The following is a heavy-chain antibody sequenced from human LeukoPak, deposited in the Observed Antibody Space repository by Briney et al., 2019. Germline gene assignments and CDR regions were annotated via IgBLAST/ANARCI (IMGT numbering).Heavy chain of an antibody. Sequence: PGGSLRLSCAASGFTFSSYWMSWVRQAPGKGLEWVANIKQDGSEKYYVDSVKGRFTISRDNSKNTLYLQMNSLRAEDTAVYYCARGGVPITPDYWGQGTLVTVSS. V-gene: IGHV3-7*01. D-gene: IGHD1-14*01. J-gene: IGHJ4*02. CDR2: IKQDGSEK. CDR3: ARGGVPITPDY. CDR1: GFTFSSYW.